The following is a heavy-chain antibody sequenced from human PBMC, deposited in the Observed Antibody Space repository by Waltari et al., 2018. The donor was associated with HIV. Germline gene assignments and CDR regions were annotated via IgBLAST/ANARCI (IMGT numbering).Heavy chain of an antibody. J-gene: IGHJ6*02. CDR1: GGSISSGDEF. CDR2: VYYNGDT. CDR3: AREQVTIFGVPDYSYGMDA. V-gene: IGHV4-31*03. D-gene: IGHD3-3*01. Sequence: QVQLQESGPGLVKPSQTLSLICTVSGGSISSGDEFWSWIRQQPRKGLEWIGYVYYNGDTNYHPSLKIRVTISVGASKNHFALKLSSVTAADTAVYFCAREQVTIFGVPDYSYGMDAWGQGTTVTVSS.